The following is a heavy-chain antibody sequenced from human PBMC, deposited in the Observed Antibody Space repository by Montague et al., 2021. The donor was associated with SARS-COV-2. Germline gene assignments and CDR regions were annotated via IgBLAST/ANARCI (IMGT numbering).Heavy chain of an antibody. D-gene: IGHD2-2*01. Sequence: SETLSLTCTVSGGSISSPDYYWGWIRQSPGKGLEWIGSISYAGRTYYNPSLRSRVSLSMATSKNHFSLSLNSVTAADTAVYFCARQLPSYCSTNHCYPYCLDLWGQGALVTVSS. V-gene: IGHV4-39*01. CDR1: GGSISSPDYY. CDR3: ARQLPSYCSTNHCYPYCLDL. CDR2: ISYAGRT. J-gene: IGHJ5*02.